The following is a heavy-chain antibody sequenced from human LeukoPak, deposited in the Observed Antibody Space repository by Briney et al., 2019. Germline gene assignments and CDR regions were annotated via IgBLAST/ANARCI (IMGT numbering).Heavy chain of an antibody. D-gene: IGHD6-19*01. CDR1: GFTFSSYW. CDR2: ISYDGSNK. Sequence: GGSLRLSCAASGFTFSSYWMSWVRQAPGKGLEWVAVISYDGSNKYYADSAKGRFTISRDNSKNTLYLQMNSLRAEDTAVYYCAREEHSSGRYSDFQHWGQGTLVTVSS. CDR3: AREEHSSGRYSDFQH. V-gene: IGHV3-30-3*01. J-gene: IGHJ1*01.